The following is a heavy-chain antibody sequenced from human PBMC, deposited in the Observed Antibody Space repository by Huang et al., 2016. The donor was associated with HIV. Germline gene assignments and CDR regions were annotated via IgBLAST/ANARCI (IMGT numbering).Heavy chain of an antibody. CDR3: AHSTDASAATFYFDF. CDR1: GFSLTTTGVG. J-gene: IGHJ4*02. V-gene: IGHV2-5*01. CDR2: IYSNGDG. Sequence: QITLRESGPALVKPTQTLTLTCTFSGFSLTTTGVGVGWIRQPPGKALEWLAFIYSNGDGRYSPSLSSRLTITKDTSKNQLVLTMTNMDPVDTATYYCAHSTDASAATFYFDFWGQGTLVAVSS. D-gene: IGHD6-25*01.